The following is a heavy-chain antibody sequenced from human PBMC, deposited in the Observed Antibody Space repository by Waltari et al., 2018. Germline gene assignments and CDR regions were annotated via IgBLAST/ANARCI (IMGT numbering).Heavy chain of an antibody. CDR3: ARSCGLRCHWFDP. D-gene: IGHD4-17*01. CDR2: INSDGSGT. Sequence: EVQLVESGGGLVKPGGSLRLSCAPSGLTFSSSWMHWVRQAPGKGLVWVSRINSDGSGTSYADSVKGRFTISRDNTKNTLYLQMNSLRAEDTAVYYCARSCGLRCHWFDPWGQGTLVTVSS. J-gene: IGHJ5*02. V-gene: IGHV3-74*01. CDR1: GLTFSSSW.